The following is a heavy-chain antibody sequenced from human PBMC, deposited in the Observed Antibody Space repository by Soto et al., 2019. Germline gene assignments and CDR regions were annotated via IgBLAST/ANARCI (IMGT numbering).Heavy chain of an antibody. V-gene: IGHV3-48*01. CDR1: GFILSDCA. Sequence: EVQLVESGGGLVQPGGSLRLSCATSGFILSDCAMNWVRQAPGKGLEWVSYISSSSSVIDYADSVKGRFTVSRDNARNSLYLQMNSLRAEDTAVYYCARDLSWGSNWYYYMDGCGKGTTVTVSS. CDR3: ARDLSWGSNWYYYMDG. D-gene: IGHD7-27*01. CDR2: ISSSSSVI. J-gene: IGHJ6*03.